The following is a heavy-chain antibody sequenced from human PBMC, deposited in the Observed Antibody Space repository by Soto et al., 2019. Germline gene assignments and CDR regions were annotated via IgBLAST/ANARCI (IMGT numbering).Heavy chain of an antibody. D-gene: IGHD5-12*01. CDR1: GGSISSGDYY. CDR2: IYYSGST. Sequence: SETLSLTCTVSGGSISSGDYYWSWIRQPPGKGLEWIGYIYYSGSTYYNPSLKSRVTISVDTSKNQFSLKLSSVTAADTAVYYCARDIVATIDNWFDPWGQGTLVTVSS. CDR3: ARDIVATIDNWFDP. V-gene: IGHV4-30-4*01. J-gene: IGHJ5*02.